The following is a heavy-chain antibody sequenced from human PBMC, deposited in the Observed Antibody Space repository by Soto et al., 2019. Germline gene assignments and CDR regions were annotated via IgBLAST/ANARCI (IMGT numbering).Heavy chain of an antibody. Sequence: EVQLVESGGGLIQPGGSLRLSCAASGFTVSSTYMTWVRQAPGKGLEWVSVIYGGLTTSYADSVKGRFTISRDNSKNTLFLQMNSLRAEDTAVYYCARDRIEAAGTPSFNYYYGMDVWGQGTTVTVSS. J-gene: IGHJ6*02. CDR2: IYGGLTT. CDR1: GFTVSSTY. D-gene: IGHD6-13*01. V-gene: IGHV3-53*01. CDR3: ARDRIEAAGTPSFNYYYGMDV.